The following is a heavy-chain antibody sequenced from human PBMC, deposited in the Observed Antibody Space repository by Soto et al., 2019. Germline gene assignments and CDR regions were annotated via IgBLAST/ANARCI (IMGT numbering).Heavy chain of an antibody. J-gene: IGHJ4*02. CDR1: GGSFSGYY. V-gene: IGHV4-34*01. CDR3: VRNVDTAMVFDY. Sequence: PSETLSLTCAVYGGSFSGYYWSWIRQSPGKGLEWIGEINHTGNTNYNPSLKSRVTISVDTSKRQFSLKLSAVTAADTTTYYCVRNVDTAMVFDYWGQGILVTVSS. D-gene: IGHD5-18*01. CDR2: INHTGNT.